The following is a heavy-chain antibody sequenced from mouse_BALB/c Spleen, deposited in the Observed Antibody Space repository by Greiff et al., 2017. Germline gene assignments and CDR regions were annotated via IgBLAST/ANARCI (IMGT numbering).Heavy chain of an antibody. CDR3: TIGYGNHYAMDY. J-gene: IGHJ4*01. D-gene: IGHD2-1*01. CDR2: IDPETGGT. Sequence: QVQLKESGAELVRPGASVTLSCKASGYTFTDYEMHWVKQTPVHGLEWIGAIDPETGGTAYNQKFKGKATLTADKSSSTAYMELRSLTSEDSAVYYCTIGYGNHYAMDYWGQGTSVTVSS. CDR1: GYTFTDYE. V-gene: IGHV1-15*01.